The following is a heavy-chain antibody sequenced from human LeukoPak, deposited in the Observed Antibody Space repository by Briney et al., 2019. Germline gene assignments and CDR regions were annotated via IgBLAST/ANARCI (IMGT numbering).Heavy chain of an antibody. D-gene: IGHD6-19*01. J-gene: IGHJ4*02. Sequence: PGESLRLSCAASGFTFSTSTMNWVRQAPGKGLEYVSAILGNGYASFYADSVKGRFTISRDNSKNTLYLQMGGLTADDTAVYYCARDTTTGWSFDYWGQGTQVTVSS. V-gene: IGHV3-64*02. CDR3: ARDTTTGWSFDY. CDR2: ILGNGYAS. CDR1: GFTFSTST.